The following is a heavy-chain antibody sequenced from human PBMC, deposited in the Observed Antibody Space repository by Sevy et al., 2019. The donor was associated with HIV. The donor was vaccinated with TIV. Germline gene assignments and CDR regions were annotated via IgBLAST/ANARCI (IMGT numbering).Heavy chain of an antibody. D-gene: IGHD2-21*02. CDR1: GFTFDDYG. CDR3: AREKSCGGACYHFDY. Sequence: GGSLRLSCVASGFTFDDYGMSWVRQVPGKGLEWVSSIIWNGGSKTYADSVKGRFIISRDNGKTSLYLQMNSLRAEDTALYFCAREKSCGGACYHFDYWGQGTLVTVSS. CDR2: IIWNGGSK. V-gene: IGHV3-20*04. J-gene: IGHJ4*02.